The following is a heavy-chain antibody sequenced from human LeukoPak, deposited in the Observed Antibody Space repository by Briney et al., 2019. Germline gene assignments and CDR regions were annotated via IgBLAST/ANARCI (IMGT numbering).Heavy chain of an antibody. CDR3: ARAKEYGYNYGPGFGFDP. V-gene: IGHV4-34*01. D-gene: IGHD5-18*01. CDR1: GGSFSGYY. J-gene: IGHJ5*02. CDR2: INHSGST. Sequence: PSETLSLTCAVYGGSFSGYYWSWIRQPPGKGLEWIGEINHSGSTNYGPSLKSRVTISVDTSKKQIPLKLSSVTAADTAVYYCARAKEYGYNYGPGFGFDPWGQGTLVTVSS.